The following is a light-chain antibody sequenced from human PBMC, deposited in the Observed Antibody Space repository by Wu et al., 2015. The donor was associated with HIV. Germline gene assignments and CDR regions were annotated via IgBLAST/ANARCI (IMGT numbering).Light chain of an antibody. CDR2: AAS. CDR3: QQVLAKPYT. J-gene: IGKJ2*01. V-gene: IGKV1-9*01. Sequence: DIQLTQSPSFLSASVGDRVTISCRASQGIRNYLAWYQQKSGKAPKLLIYAASTLQDGVPSRFSGGGSGTEFTLTINSLQPEDFATYHCQQVLAKPYTFGQGTQVEIK. CDR1: QGIRNY.